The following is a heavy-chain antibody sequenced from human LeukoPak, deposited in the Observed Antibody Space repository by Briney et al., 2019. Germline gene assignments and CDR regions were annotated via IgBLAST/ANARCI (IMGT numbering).Heavy chain of an antibody. CDR2: ISYDGSNK. D-gene: IGHD2-2*01. J-gene: IGHJ4*02. V-gene: IGHV3-30-3*01. Sequence: PGGSLRLSCAASGFTFSSYAMHWVRQAPGKGLEWVAVISYDGSNKYYADSVKGRFTISRDNSKNTLYLQMNSLRAEDTAVYYCARDRDSCLDYWGQGTLVTVSS. CDR3: ARDRDSCLDY. CDR1: GFTFSSYA.